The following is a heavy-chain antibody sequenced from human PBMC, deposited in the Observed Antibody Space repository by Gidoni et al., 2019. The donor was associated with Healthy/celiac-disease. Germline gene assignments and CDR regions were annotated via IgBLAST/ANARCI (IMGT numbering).Heavy chain of an antibody. V-gene: IGHV3-21*01. J-gene: IGHJ6*03. CDR3: ARDVGGIVVVPAARNYYYYYMDV. CDR1: GFTFSSYS. D-gene: IGHD2-2*01. Sequence: EVQLVASGGGLVKPGGSLRLSCAASGFTFSSYSMNWVRRAPGTGLEWVSSISSSSSYIYYADSVKGRFTISRDNAKNSLYLQMNSLRAEDTAVYYCARDVGGIVVVPAARNYYYYYMDVWGKGTTVTVSS. CDR2: ISSSSSYI.